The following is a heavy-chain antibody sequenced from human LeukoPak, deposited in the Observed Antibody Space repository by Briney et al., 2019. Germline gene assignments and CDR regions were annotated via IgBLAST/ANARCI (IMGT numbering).Heavy chain of an antibody. V-gene: IGHV1-69*04. CDR1: GGTFSSYA. D-gene: IGHD6-13*01. J-gene: IGHJ3*02. Sequence: ASVKVSCKASGGTFSSYAISWVRQAPGQGLDWMGRIIPILGIANYAHKFQGRVTITADKSTSTAYMELSRLRSEDTAVYYCARDIAAAGVGDFDIWGQGTMVTVSS. CDR2: IIPILGIA. CDR3: ARDIAAAGVGDFDI.